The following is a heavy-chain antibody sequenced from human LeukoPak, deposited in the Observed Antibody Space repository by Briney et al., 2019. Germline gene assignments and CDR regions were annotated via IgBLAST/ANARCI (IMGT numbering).Heavy chain of an antibody. Sequence: GGSLRLSCEVSGFSVSSYWMHWVRQAPGKGLVWVSRIKRDGSSTSYADSVKGRFTISRDNAKKTLYLQMDSLRDEDTAVYYCATSKWELPSPYDYWGQGTLVTVSS. D-gene: IGHD1-26*01. J-gene: IGHJ4*02. CDR2: IKRDGSST. V-gene: IGHV3-74*01. CDR3: ATSKWELPSPYDY. CDR1: GFSVSSYW.